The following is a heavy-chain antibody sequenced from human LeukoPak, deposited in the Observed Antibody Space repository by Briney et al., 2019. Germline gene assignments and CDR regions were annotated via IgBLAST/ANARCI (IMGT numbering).Heavy chain of an antibody. V-gene: IGHV3-30-3*01. Sequence: GGSLRLSCAASGFTFSSYAMHWVRQAPGKGLEWVAVISYDGSNKYYADSVKGRFTISRDNSKNTLYLQMSSLRAEDTAVYYCARIVAGNSFDYWGQGTLVTVSS. D-gene: IGHD6-19*01. J-gene: IGHJ4*02. CDR3: ARIVAGNSFDY. CDR1: GFTFSSYA. CDR2: ISYDGSNK.